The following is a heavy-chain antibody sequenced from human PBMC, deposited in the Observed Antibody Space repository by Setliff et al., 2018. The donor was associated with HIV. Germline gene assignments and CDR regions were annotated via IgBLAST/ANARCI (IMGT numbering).Heavy chain of an antibody. D-gene: IGHD6-13*01. CDR2: ISGSGGNT. CDR1: GFIFSTNW. J-gene: IGHJ6*02. Sequence: SCAASGFIFSTNWMSWVRQAPAKGLEWVSTISGSGGNTHYADSVKGRFTISSDKSKNTLYLPMNSLRAEDTAVYYCAKDPYSSSWYVTIYYYYGMDVWGQGTTVTVSS. CDR3: AKDPYSSSWYVTIYYYYGMDV. V-gene: IGHV3-23*01.